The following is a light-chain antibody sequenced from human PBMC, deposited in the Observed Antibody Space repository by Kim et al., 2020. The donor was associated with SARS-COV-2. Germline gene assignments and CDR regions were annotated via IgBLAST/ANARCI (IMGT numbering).Light chain of an antibody. CDR1: QDIYNY. CDR3: QHYHNLPFA. V-gene: IGKV1-33*01. J-gene: IGKJ3*01. Sequence: DIQMTQSPSSLSASVGDRVTITCQASQDIYNYLNWYQQKPGRAPKLLIYDASNLEAGVPSRFSGSGSGTDFTFPISSLQPEDFATYYCQHYHNLPFAFRPGTKVDIK. CDR2: DAS.